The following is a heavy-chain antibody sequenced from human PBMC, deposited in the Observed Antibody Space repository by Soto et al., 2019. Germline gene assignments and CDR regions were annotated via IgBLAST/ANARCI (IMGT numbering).Heavy chain of an antibody. D-gene: IGHD3-10*01. Sequence: SETLSLTCTVSGGSISSGGYYWSWIRQHPGKGLEWIGYIYYSGSTYYNPSLKSRVTISVDTSKNQFSLKLSSVTAADTAVYYCARQFGELISFWGQGTLVTVSS. V-gene: IGHV4-31*03. CDR2: IYYSGST. J-gene: IGHJ4*02. CDR3: ARQFGELISF. CDR1: GGSISSGGYY.